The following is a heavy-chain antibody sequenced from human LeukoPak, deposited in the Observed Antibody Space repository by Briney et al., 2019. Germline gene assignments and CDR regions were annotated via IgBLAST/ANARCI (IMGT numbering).Heavy chain of an antibody. J-gene: IGHJ4*02. D-gene: IGHD1-1*01. V-gene: IGHV3-21*01. Sequence: GGSLRLSCAASGFTFNIYSMNWVRQAPGKGLEWVSFISSSSSFIYYADSVEGRFTISRDNAENSLYLQMNSLRAEDTAVYYCARGQLTDPRIDYWGQGTLVTVSS. CDR3: ARGQLTDPRIDY. CDR1: GFTFNIYS. CDR2: ISSSSSFI.